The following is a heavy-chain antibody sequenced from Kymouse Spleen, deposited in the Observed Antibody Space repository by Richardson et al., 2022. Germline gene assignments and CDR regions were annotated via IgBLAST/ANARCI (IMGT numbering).Heavy chain of an antibody. V-gene: IGHV4-39*01. CDR1: GGSISSSSYY. CDR2: IYYSGST. J-gene: IGHJ6*02. CDR3: ARQGLAAAGRDYYYGMDV. D-gene: IGHD6-13*01. Sequence: QLQLQESGPGLVKPSETLSLTCTVSGGSISSSSYYWGWIRQPPGKGLEWIGSIYYSGSTYYNPSLKSRVTISVDTSKNQFSLKLSSVTAADTAVYYCARQGLAAAGRDYYYGMDVWGQGTTVTVSS.